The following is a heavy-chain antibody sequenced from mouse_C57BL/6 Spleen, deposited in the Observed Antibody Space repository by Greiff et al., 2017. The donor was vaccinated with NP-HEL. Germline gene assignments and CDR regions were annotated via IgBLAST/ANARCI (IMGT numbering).Heavy chain of an antibody. CDR1: GYAFSSYW. Sequence: VKVVESGAELVKPGASVKISCKASGYAFSSYWMNWVKQRPGKGLEWIGQIYPGDGDTNYNGKFKGKATLTADKSSSTAYMQLSSLTSEDSAVYFCARSGPNWEGYFDYWGQGTTLTVSS. V-gene: IGHV1-80*01. D-gene: IGHD4-1*01. J-gene: IGHJ2*01. CDR3: ARSGPNWEGYFDY. CDR2: IYPGDGDT.